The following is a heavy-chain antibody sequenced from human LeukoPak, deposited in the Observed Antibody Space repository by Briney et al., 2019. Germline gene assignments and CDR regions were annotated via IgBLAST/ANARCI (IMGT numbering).Heavy chain of an antibody. CDR1: GGTFSSYA. D-gene: IGHD5-18*01. CDR2: INPNSGDT. V-gene: IGHV1-2*06. J-gene: IGHJ4*02. Sequence: GASVKVSCKASGGTFSSYAISWVRQAPGQGLEWMGRINPNSGDTNYAQKFQGRVTMTRDTSISTAYMELSRLRSDDTAVYYCARAKIQLWLDYWGQGTLVTVSS. CDR3: ARAKIQLWLDY.